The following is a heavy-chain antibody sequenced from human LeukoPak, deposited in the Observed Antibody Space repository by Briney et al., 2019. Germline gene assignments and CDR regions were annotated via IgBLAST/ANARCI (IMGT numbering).Heavy chain of an antibody. D-gene: IGHD6-19*01. CDR3: ARYRANIAVAGSYYYYYMDV. V-gene: IGHV4-61*02. CDR1: GGSISSGSYY. CDR2: IYTSGST. J-gene: IGHJ6*03. Sequence: SETLSLTCTVSGGSISSGSYYWSWIRQPAGKGLEWIGRIYTSGSTNYNPSLKSRVTISVDTSKNQFSLKLSSVTAADTAVYYCARYRANIAVAGSYYYYYMDVWGKGTTVTISS.